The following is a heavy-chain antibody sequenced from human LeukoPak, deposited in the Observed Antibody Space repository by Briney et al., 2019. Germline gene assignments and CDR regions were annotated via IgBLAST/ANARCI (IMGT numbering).Heavy chain of an antibody. CDR3: ARHRYSSAWSVVDY. D-gene: IGHD6-19*01. Sequence: SGTLSLTCAVSGGSISSSNWWSWVRQPPGKGLEWIGNIYYSGSTNYNPSLKSRVTISVDTSKNQFSLKLTAVTAADTAVYYCARHRYSSAWSVVDYWGQGTLVTVSS. J-gene: IGHJ4*02. V-gene: IGHV4-4*02. CDR2: IYYSGST. CDR1: GGSISSSNW.